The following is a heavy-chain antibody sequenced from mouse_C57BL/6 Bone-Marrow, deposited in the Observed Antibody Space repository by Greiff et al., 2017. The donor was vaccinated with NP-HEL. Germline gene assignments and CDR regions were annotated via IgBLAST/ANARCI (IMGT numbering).Heavy chain of an antibody. CDR3: ARYYYGSRGWYFDV. D-gene: IGHD1-1*01. J-gene: IGHJ1*03. CDR1: GYTFTSYW. Sequence: QVQLQQPGADLVKPGASVKLSCKASGYTFTSYWMHWVKQRPGRGLEWIGRIDPNSGGTKFNEKFKTKATLTVAKPSSTAYMQLSSLTSEGSAVYYCARYYYGSRGWYFDVWGTGTTVTVSS. CDR2: IDPNSGGT. V-gene: IGHV1-72*01.